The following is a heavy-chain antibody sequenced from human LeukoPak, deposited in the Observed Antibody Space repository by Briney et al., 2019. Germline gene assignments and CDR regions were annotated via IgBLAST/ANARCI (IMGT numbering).Heavy chain of an antibody. CDR2: IYYSGST. J-gene: IGHJ4*02. D-gene: IGHD3-22*01. CDR1: GDSTSNINYY. Sequence: SETLSLTCTVSGDSTSNINYYWGWIRQPPGKGLAWIGSIYYSGSTYYNPSLKSRVTISVDTSKNQFSLKLSSVTAADTAVYYCASQRNDYYDSSGPDYWGQGTLVTVSS. CDR3: ASQRNDYYDSSGPDY. V-gene: IGHV4-39*01.